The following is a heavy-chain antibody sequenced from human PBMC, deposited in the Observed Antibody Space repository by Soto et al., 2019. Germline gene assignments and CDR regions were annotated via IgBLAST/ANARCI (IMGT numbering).Heavy chain of an antibody. CDR1: GDCISTYY. CDR2: IYYTGDT. CDR3: ARDPSGHPPLYRFDP. J-gene: IGHJ5*02. V-gene: IGHV4-59*12. D-gene: IGHD1-26*01. Sequence: PSETLSLTCTVSGDCISTYYWHWIRLPPGKGLEWIGYIYYTGDTNYNPSLKSRVTISLDTSKNQFSRTRSSVTAADTAVYYCARDPSGHPPLYRFDPWGQGTRVTVSS.